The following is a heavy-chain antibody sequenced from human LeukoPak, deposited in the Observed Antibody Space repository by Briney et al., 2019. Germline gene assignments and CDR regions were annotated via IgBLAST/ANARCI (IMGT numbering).Heavy chain of an antibody. CDR3: AKRITVSAGYYLDS. CDR1: GFSFSSFA. V-gene: IGHV3-23*01. Sequence: GGSLTLSCVGSGFSFSSFAMSWVRQAPGKGLEWVSTVSGGGAYTYYADSVKGRFTVSRDDSKSMHFLQMNSLRPEDTALYFCAKRITVSAGYYLDSWGQGTLVTVSS. D-gene: IGHD2-8*01. J-gene: IGHJ4*02. CDR2: VSGGGAYT.